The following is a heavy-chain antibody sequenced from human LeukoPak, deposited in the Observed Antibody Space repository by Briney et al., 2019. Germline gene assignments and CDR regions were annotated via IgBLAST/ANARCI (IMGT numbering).Heavy chain of an antibody. CDR3: ARNENSGWGYFDY. Sequence: PGGSLRLSCAASRFTFNSYAMSWVRQAPGKGLEWVSVIGGSNGITFYVGSMKGRFTISRDNSKDTLYLQMNSLRAEDTAVYYCARNENSGWGYFDYWGRGTLVTVSS. CDR1: RFTFNSYA. V-gene: IGHV3-23*01. D-gene: IGHD5-12*01. CDR2: IGGSNGIT. J-gene: IGHJ4*02.